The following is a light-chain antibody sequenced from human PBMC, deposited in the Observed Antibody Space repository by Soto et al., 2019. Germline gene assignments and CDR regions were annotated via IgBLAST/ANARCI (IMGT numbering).Light chain of an antibody. CDR3: QQYGSSPLT. Sequence: EIVMTQSPATLSVSPGERATLSCRASQSVSSKVAWYQQKPGQAPRLLIYGASSRATGIPDRFSGSGSGTDFTLTISRLEPEDFAVYYCQQYGSSPLTFGQGTRLENK. CDR2: GAS. J-gene: IGKJ5*01. V-gene: IGKV3-20*01. CDR1: QSVSSK.